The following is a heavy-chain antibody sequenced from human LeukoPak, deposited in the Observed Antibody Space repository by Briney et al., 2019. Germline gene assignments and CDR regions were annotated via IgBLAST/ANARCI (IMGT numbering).Heavy chain of an antibody. J-gene: IGHJ4*02. V-gene: IGHV1-2*02. CDR1: GYTFTGYY. CDR3: ARAHGDYAGFDY. Sequence: ASVKVSCKASGYTFTGYYMHWVRQAPGQGLEWMGWINPNSGGTNYAQKFQGRVTITRDTSISTAYMELSRLRSDDTAVYYCARAHGDYAGFDYWGQGTLVTVSS. CDR2: INPNSGGT. D-gene: IGHD4-17*01.